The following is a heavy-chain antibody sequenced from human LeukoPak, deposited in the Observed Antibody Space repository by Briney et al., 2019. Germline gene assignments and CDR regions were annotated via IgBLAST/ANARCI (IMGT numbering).Heavy chain of an antibody. CDR2: IYSGGST. CDR3: ARDDTAVAGTELDY. V-gene: IGHV3-66*01. CDR1: GFTVSSNY. D-gene: IGHD6-19*01. J-gene: IGHJ4*02. Sequence: GGSLRLSCAASGFTVSSNYMSWVRQAPGKGLEWVSVIYSGGSTYYADSVKGRFTISRDNAKNSLFLQMNSLRAEDTAVYYCARDDTAVAGTELDYWGQGTLVTVSS.